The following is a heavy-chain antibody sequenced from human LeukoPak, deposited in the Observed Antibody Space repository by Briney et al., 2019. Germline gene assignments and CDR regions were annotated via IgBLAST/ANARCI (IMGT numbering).Heavy chain of an antibody. CDR2: INWNGGST. V-gene: IGHV3-20*01. J-gene: IGHJ4*02. Sequence: PGGSLRLSCAASGFTFDNYGMIWVRQAPGKGLEWVSGINWNGGSTGYADSVKGRFTISRDNPKNSLYLQMNSLRAEDTALYHCARDLLNFDYRGQGTLVTVSS. CDR1: GFTFDNYG. CDR3: ARDLLNFDY.